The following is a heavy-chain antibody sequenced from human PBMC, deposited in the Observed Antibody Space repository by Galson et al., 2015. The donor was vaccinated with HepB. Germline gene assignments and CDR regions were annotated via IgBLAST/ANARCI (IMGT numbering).Heavy chain of an antibody. CDR3: ARDLRVGATRGDAFDI. D-gene: IGHD1-26*01. CDR1: GFTFSDYY. J-gene: IGHJ3*02. CDR2: IGGSSSYT. Sequence: SLRLSCAASGFTFSDYYMSWIRQAPGKGLEWVSYIGGSSSYTNHTDSVKGRFTISRDNAKNSLYLQMNSLRAEDTAVYYCARDLRVGATRGDAFDIWGQGTMVTVSS. V-gene: IGHV3-11*05.